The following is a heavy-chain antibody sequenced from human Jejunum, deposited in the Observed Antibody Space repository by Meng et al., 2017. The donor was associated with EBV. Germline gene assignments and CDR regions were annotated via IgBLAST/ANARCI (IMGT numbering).Heavy chain of an antibody. CDR3: ARERGGSGIPDH. CDR1: GYTSTTYY. J-gene: IGHJ4*02. Sequence: QVQLVQSGAEVKEPGASVKVSCKASGYTSTTYYMHWVRQAPGQGLEWVGVISPSGDNTFYAQKFQGRVTVTSDTSTSVVYMEVTSLRSEDTAMYYCARERGGSGIPDHWGQGPLGTVGS. V-gene: IGHV1-46*01. CDR2: ISPSGDNT. D-gene: IGHD3-10*01.